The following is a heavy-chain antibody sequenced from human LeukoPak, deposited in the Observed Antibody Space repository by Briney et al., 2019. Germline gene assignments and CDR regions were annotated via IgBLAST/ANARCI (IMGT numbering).Heavy chain of an antibody. J-gene: IGHJ3*02. Sequence: GGSLRLSCAASGFTVSSDYMSWDRQPPGKGLEWVSVIYSGGSTNYADSVKGRFTISRDNSKNTLHLQMNSLRVEDTAVYYCARGQSYYEAFDIWGQGTMVTVSS. V-gene: IGHV3-53*03. CDR2: IYSGGST. CDR1: GFTVSSDY. D-gene: IGHD1-26*01. CDR3: ARGQSYYEAFDI.